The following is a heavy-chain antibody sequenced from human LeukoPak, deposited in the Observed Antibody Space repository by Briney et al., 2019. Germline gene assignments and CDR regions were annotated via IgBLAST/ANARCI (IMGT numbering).Heavy chain of an antibody. CDR1: GFTFSSYG. Sequence: PGGSLRLSCAASGFTFSSYGMSWVRQAPGKGLEWVSAISGSGGSTYYADSVKGRFTISRDNSKNALYLQMNSLRAEDTAVYYCAKDLMRDRWFGKSWGQGTLVTVSS. V-gene: IGHV3-23*01. D-gene: IGHD3-10*01. CDR2: ISGSGGST. J-gene: IGHJ5*02. CDR3: AKDLMRDRWFGKS.